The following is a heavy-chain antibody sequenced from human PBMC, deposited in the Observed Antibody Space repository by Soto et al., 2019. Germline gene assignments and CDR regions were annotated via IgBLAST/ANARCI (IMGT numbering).Heavy chain of an antibody. Sequence: AGGSLRLSCAASGFTFSSYAMHWVRQAPGKGLEWVAVISYDGSNKYYADSVKGRFTISRDNSKNTLYLQMNSLRAEDTAVYYCARAGVDIVATAPLDYWGQGTLVTVSS. CDR3: ARAGVDIVATAPLDY. V-gene: IGHV3-30-3*01. J-gene: IGHJ4*02. D-gene: IGHD5-12*01. CDR1: GFTFSSYA. CDR2: ISYDGSNK.